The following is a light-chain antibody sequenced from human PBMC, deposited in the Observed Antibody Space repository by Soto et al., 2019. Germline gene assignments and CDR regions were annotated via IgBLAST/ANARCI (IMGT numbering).Light chain of an antibody. V-gene: IGKV3-20*01. CDR3: KQYYTSCPVR. Sequence: TQAPSTLSRSGGDGASLSWRASQTVSSYLAWYQQKPGQAPRLLIFGASRRVTGIPGRFSGSGSGTDFTLTISRLEPEDFAVYYCKQYYTSCPVRFGQGTRLEI. CDR1: QTVSSY. CDR2: GAS. J-gene: IGKJ5*01.